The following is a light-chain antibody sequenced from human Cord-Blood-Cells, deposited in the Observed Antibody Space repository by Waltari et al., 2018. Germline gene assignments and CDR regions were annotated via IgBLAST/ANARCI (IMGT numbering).Light chain of an antibody. J-gene: IGKJ4*01. V-gene: IGKV2-28*01. Sequence: DIVMTQSPLSLLVTPGEPASISCRSSQSLLHSNGYNYLDWYLQKPGQSPQLLIYLGSNRASGVPDRFSGSGSGTDFTLKISRLEAEDVGVYYCMQALQTPLTFGGGTKVEIK. CDR3: MQALQTPLT. CDR1: QSLLHSNGYNY. CDR2: LGS.